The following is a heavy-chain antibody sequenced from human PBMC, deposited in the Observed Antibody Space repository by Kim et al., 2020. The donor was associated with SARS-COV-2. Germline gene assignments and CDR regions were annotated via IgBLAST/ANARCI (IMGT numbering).Heavy chain of an antibody. D-gene: IGHD3-22*01. Sequence: GGSLRLSCAASGFTFSSYYMRWVRQAPGKGLEWVAVISYDGSTYYYAASVNGRITFTGNTTNTPHHLKMSILSAETTAVYCWAKDRTDSDGSSGWG. J-gene: IGHJ6*01. CDR2: ISYDGSTY. CDR3: AKDRTDSDGSSG. CDR1: GFTFSSYY. V-gene: IGHV3-30*18.